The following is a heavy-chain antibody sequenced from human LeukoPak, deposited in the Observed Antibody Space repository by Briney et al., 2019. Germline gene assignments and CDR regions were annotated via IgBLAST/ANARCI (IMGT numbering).Heavy chain of an antibody. D-gene: IGHD6-13*01. CDR1: GFTFSSHG. CDR3: AKDLLGVAAGNY. CDR2: ISGSGGDT. Sequence: GGSLRLSCAASGFTFSSHGMSWVRQGPGKGLEWVSGISGSGGDTYYADSVKGRFTISRDNSKSTLHLQMNSLRAEDTAVYSCAKDLLGVAAGNYWGQGTLVTVSS. V-gene: IGHV3-23*01. J-gene: IGHJ4*02.